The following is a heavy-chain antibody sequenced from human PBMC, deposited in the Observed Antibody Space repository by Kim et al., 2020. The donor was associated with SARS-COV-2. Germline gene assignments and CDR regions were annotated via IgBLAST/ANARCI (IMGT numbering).Heavy chain of an antibody. J-gene: IGHJ4*02. CDR2: SNK. CDR3: ARAQSRPDY. V-gene: IGHV3-33*01. Sequence: SNKYYADSVKGRFTISRDNSKNTLYLQMNSLRAEDTAVYYCARAQSRPDYWGQGTLVTVSS.